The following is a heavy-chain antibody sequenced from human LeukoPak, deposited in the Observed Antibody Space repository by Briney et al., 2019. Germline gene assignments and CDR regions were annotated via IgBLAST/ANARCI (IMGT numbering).Heavy chain of an antibody. CDR3: ARGTGVRYCSNGVCYTSDY. CDR2: IYPDDSNA. V-gene: IGHV5-51*01. CDR1: GYSFTSFW. D-gene: IGHD2-8*01. Sequence: GESLKISCKGSGYSFTSFWIGWVRQMPGKGLEWMGIIYPDDSNARYSPSFQGQVTISADKSISTAYLQWSSLKASDTAMYYCARGTGVRYCSNGVCYTSDYWGQGTLVTVSS. J-gene: IGHJ4*02.